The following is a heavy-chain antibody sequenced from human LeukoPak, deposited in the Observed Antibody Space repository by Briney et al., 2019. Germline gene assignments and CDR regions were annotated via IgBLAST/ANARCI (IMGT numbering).Heavy chain of an antibody. J-gene: IGHJ4*02. D-gene: IGHD3-10*01. CDR2: GYYTRRT. Sequence: SETLSLTCSVSGCSVSSSDYYWAWLRQPPGKGLDWAGSGYYTRRTDYDPALKSRVTMSVDTSRNQFSLKLSSVTAADTAVYYCASRVFGSGRQDYWGQGTLVTVSS. V-gene: IGHV4-39*01. CDR3: ASRVFGSGRQDY. CDR1: GCSVSSSDYY.